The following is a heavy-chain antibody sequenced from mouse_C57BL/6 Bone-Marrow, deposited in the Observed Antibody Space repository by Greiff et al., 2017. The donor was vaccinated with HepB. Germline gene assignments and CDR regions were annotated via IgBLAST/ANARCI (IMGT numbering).Heavy chain of an antibody. J-gene: IGHJ3*01. CDR3: ARMDYDYGEGFAY. Sequence: QVQLQQSGPGLVQPSQSLSITCTVSGFSLTSYGVHWVRQSPGKGLEWLGVIWSGGSTDYNAAFISRLSISKDNSKIQVFFKMNSLQADDTAIYYCARMDYDYGEGFAYWGQGTLVTVSA. D-gene: IGHD2-4*01. CDR2: IWSGGST. CDR1: GFSLTSYG. V-gene: IGHV2-2*01.